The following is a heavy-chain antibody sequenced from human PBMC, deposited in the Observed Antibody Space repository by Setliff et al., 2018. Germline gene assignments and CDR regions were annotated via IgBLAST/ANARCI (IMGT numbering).Heavy chain of an antibody. CDR3: ARGRAGHSGH. CDR1: GGSINSGSYF. J-gene: IGHJ4*02. CDR2: IYYSGST. D-gene: IGHD6-19*01. Sequence: PSETLSLTCTVSGGSINSGSYFWGWIRQPPGKGLEWIGSIYYSGSTDYNPSLRSRVTISVDTSKNQFSLKLSSVTAADTAVYYCARGRAGHSGHWGQGTLVTVSS. V-gene: IGHV4-39*01.